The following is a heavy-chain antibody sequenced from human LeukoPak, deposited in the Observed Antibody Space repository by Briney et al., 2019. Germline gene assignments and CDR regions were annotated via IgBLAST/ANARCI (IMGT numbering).Heavy chain of an antibody. J-gene: IGHJ6*03. CDR3: ARADYSSTWSHDYYYMDV. D-gene: IGHD6-13*01. CDR2: ISHSGIT. CDR1: GYSISSGYY. V-gene: IGHV4-38-2*02. Sequence: SETLSLTCTVSGYSISSGYYWAWIRQPPGKGLEWIRTISHSGITFYNPSLKSRVTISVDTSKNQFSLKLSSVTAADTAVYYCARADYSSTWSHDYYYMDVWGKGTTVTVSS.